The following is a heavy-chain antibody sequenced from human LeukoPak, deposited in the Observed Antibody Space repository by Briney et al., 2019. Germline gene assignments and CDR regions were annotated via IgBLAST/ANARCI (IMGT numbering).Heavy chain of an antibody. CDR3: AKGGHHYNPFFY. CDR2: IHAGGSDP. D-gene: IGHD3-22*01. CDR1: GFTFSTSP. V-gene: IGHV3-23*01. J-gene: IGHJ4*02. Sequence: PGGSLRLSCAASGFTFSTSPMGWVRQAPGKGLEWVSSIHAGGSDPFHADSVQGRFTISRDNSKNTLSLQLNSLRAEDTAVYFCAKGGHHYNPFFYCGQGALVTVSS.